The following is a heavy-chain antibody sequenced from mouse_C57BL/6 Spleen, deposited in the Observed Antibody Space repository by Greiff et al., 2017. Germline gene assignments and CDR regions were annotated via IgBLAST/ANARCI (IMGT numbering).Heavy chain of an antibody. V-gene: IGHV1-59*01. CDR3: ARALYDYGWFAY. CDR1: GYTFTSYW. D-gene: IGHD2-4*01. J-gene: IGHJ3*01. CDR2: IDPSDSYT. Sequence: VQLQQPGAELVRPGTSVTLSCKASGYTFTSYWMHWVKQRPGPGLVWIGVIDPSDSYTNYNQKFKGKATLTVATSSSTAYMQLSSLTSEDSAVYYCARALYDYGWFAYWGQGTLVTVSA.